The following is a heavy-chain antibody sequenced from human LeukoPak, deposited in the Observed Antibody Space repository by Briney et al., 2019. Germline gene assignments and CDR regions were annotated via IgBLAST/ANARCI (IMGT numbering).Heavy chain of an antibody. CDR1: GFTFRSHA. CDR3: AREGSDFWSGYSKGYFDY. V-gene: IGHV3-48*01. CDR2: IGSSVSTR. J-gene: IGHJ4*02. Sequence: GGSLGLSCAASGFTFRSHALTWVRQAPGKGLEWVSYIGSSVSTRYYADSVKGRFTISRDNGKHSLYLQMNSLRAEDTAVYYCAREGSDFWSGYSKGYFDYWGQGTLVTVSS. D-gene: IGHD3-3*01.